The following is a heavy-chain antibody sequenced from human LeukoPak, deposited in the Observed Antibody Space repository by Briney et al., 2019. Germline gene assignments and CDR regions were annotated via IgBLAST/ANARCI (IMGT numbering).Heavy chain of an antibody. CDR2: ICDNGNT. V-gene: IGHV4-59*12. Sequence: SETLSLTCTDSGGSISTYYWSWIRQPPGKGLEWIGYICDNGNTNYNPSLKSRVTISVDTSKNQFSLKLSSVTAADTAVYYCAQMDFLPGYFDYWGQGTLVTVSS. D-gene: IGHD3-9*01. CDR3: AQMDFLPGYFDY. J-gene: IGHJ4*02. CDR1: GGSISTYY.